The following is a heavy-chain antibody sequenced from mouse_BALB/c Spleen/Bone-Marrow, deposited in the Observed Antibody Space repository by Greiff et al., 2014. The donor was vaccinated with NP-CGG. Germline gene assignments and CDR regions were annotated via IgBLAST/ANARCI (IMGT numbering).Heavy chain of an antibody. CDR2: INSNGGST. J-gene: IGHJ4*01. CDR1: GFTFSSYG. D-gene: IGHD2-3*01. CDR3: ARDGYYVFYAMDY. V-gene: IGHV5-6-3*01. Sequence: VHVKQSGGGLVQPGGSLKLSCAASGFTFSSYGMSWVRQTPDKRLELVATINSNGGSTYYPDSVKGRFTISRDNAKNTLYLQMSSLKSEDTAMYYCARDGYYVFYAMDYWGQGTSVTVSS.